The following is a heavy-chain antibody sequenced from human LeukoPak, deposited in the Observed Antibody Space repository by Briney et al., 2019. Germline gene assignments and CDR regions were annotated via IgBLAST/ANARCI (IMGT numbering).Heavy chain of an antibody. CDR1: GYSISSGYY. CDR2: IYHSGST. Sequence: SETLSLTCTVSGYSISSGYYWGWIRQPPGKGLEWIGSIYHSGSTYYNPSLKSRVTISVDTSKNQFSLKLSSVTAADTAVYYCARDSYDFWSGYYYYYYYMDVWGKGTTVTVSS. D-gene: IGHD3-3*01. CDR3: ARDSYDFWSGYYYYYYYMDV. V-gene: IGHV4-38-2*02. J-gene: IGHJ6*03.